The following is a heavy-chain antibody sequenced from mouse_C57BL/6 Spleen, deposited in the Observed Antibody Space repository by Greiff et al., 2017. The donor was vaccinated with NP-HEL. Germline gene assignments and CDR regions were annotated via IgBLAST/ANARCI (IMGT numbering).Heavy chain of an antibody. D-gene: IGHD2-3*01. CDR3: ARDGAMDY. CDR2: IDPSDSYT. V-gene: IGHV1-59*01. J-gene: IGHJ4*01. Sequence: QVQLQQPGAELVRPGTSVKLSCKASGYTFPSYWMHWVKQRPGQGLAWIGVIDPSDSYTNYNQKFTGKATLTVDTSSSTAYMQLSSLTSEDSAVYYCARDGAMDYWGQGTAVTVSS. CDR1: GYTFPSYW.